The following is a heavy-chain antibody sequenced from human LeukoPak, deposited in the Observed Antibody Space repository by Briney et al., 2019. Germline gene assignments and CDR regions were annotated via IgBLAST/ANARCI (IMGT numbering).Heavy chain of an antibody. CDR1: GGSFSGYY. CDR3: ARGYNLYSKVYNWFDP. D-gene: IGHD1-1*01. Sequence: SETLSLTCAVYGGSFSGYYWSWIRQPPGKALEWIGEFNHSQSTNYNPSLKSRVTISVYTSKHPFSLKLSSVTAADTAVYYCARGYNLYSKVYNWFDPWGQGTLVTVSS. V-gene: IGHV4-34*01. J-gene: IGHJ5*02. CDR2: FNHSQST.